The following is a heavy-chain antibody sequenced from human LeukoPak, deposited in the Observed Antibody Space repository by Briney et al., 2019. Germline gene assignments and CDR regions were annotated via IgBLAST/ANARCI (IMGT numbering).Heavy chain of an antibody. CDR1: GFTFSSYW. J-gene: IGHJ4*02. Sequence: SGGSLRLSCAASGFTFSSYWMSWVRQAPGKGLESVANIKQDGSEKYYVDSVKGRFTISRDNSKNSLYLQMNSLRAEDTAVYYCARDFGVFCSGGSCPFDYWGQGTLVTVSS. CDR3: ARDFGVFCSGGSCPFDY. V-gene: IGHV3-7*01. D-gene: IGHD2-15*01. CDR2: IKQDGSEK.